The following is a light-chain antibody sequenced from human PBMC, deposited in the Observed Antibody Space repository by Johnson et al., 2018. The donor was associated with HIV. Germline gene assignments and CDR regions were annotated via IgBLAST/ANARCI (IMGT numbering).Light chain of an antibody. Sequence: QSVLTQPPSVSAAPGQKVTISCSGSSSNIGNNYVSWYQQLPGTAPKLLIYDNNKRPSRIPDRFSGSKSGTSATLGITGLQTGDEADYYCGTWDSSLSAHFFGTGTKVTVL. CDR3: GTWDSSLSAHF. V-gene: IGLV1-51*01. J-gene: IGLJ1*01. CDR2: DNN. CDR1: SSNIGNNY.